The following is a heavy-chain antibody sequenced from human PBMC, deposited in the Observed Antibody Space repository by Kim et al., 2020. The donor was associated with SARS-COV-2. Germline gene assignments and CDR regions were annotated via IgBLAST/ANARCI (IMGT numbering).Heavy chain of an antibody. D-gene: IGHD6-13*01. Sequence: YADSVKGRFTISRDKSKNTLYLQMNSLRAEDTAVYYCAKDSSWYEDYFDYWGQGTLVTVSS. J-gene: IGHJ4*02. V-gene: IGHV3-33*03. CDR3: AKDSSWYEDYFDY.